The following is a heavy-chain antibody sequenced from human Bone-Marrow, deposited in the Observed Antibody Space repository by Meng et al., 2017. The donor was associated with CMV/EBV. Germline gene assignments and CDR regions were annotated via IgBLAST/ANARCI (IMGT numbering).Heavy chain of an antibody. D-gene: IGHD6-13*01. CDR2: IYPGDSDT. J-gene: IGHJ6*02. V-gene: IGHV5-51*01. Sequence: GESLKISCKGSGYTFSSQWIAWVRQRPGKGLEWMGIIYPGDSDTRYSPSFQGQVTISADKSISTAYLQWSSLKASDTAMYYCASNGAGSSWYYGMDVWGQGTTVTVSS. CDR3: ASNGAGSSWYYGMDV. CDR1: GYTFSSQW.